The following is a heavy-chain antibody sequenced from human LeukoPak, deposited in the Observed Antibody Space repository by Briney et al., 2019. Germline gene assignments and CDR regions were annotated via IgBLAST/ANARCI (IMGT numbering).Heavy chain of an antibody. CDR3: ARGVFRPYYDILTGLDYYYYYMDV. CDR1: GGSISSGSYY. J-gene: IGHJ6*03. D-gene: IGHD3-9*01. CDR2: IYTSGST. Sequence: PSQTLSLTCTVSGGSISSGSYYWSWIRQPAGKGLEWIGRIYTSGSTNYNPSLKSRVTISVDTSKNQFSLKLSSVTAADTAVYYCARGVFRPYYDILTGLDYYYYYMDVWGKGTTVTISS. V-gene: IGHV4-61*02.